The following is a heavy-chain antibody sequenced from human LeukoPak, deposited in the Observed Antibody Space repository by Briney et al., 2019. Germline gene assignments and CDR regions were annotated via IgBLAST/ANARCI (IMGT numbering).Heavy chain of an antibody. CDR1: GGSISSSSYY. Sequence: SETLSLTCTVSGGSISSSSYYWGWIRQPPGKGLEWIGSIYYSGSTYYNPSLKSRVTISVDTSKNQFSLKLSSVTAADTAVYYCARHSDRCSYVFDYWGQGTLVTVSS. V-gene: IGHV4-39*01. CDR3: ARHSDRCSYVFDY. J-gene: IGHJ4*02. CDR2: IYYSGST. D-gene: IGHD5-18*01.